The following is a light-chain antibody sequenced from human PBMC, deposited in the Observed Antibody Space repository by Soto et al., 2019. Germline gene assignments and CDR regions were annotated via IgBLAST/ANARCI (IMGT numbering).Light chain of an antibody. J-gene: IGKJ4*02. Sequence: EIVLTQSPATLSLSPGESATLSCRASQSVGKFLAWYRQTPGQAPRLLIFDASTRAPGIPARFSGSGSGTEFTLTISSLEPEDYALYYCQQRTFWPATFGEGTRVEIK. V-gene: IGKV3-11*01. CDR1: QSVGKF. CDR2: DAS. CDR3: QQRTFWPAT.